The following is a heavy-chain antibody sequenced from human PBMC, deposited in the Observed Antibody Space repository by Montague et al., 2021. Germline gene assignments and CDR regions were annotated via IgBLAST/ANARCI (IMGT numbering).Heavy chain of an antibody. CDR1: GLTFDNCA. CDR3: ARRGRPMGLYHFDY. Sequence: SLRLSCAVSGLTFDNCAMTWVRQAPGKGLEWVSGISASSDNIYYADSVKGRVTISRDNSKNTLYLQMRDLRAEDTAVYYCARRGRPMGLYHFDYWGQGTLVTVSS. D-gene: IGHD2-8*01. CDR2: ISASSDNI. V-gene: IGHV3-23*01. J-gene: IGHJ4*02.